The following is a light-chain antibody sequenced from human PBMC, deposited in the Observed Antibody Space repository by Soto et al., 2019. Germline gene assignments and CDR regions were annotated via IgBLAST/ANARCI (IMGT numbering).Light chain of an antibody. CDR2: AVS. J-gene: IGKJ1*01. CDR3: QQSYNTPRT. V-gene: IGKV1-39*01. CDR1: QNIRNY. Sequence: DIQMTQSPSSLSASVGDRVTITCRASQNIRNYLNWYQQTPGEAPKLLISAVSSLEPGVPSRFSGSGSGTDFTLTISSLQPEDFATYYCQQSYNTPRTLGQGTKVDIK.